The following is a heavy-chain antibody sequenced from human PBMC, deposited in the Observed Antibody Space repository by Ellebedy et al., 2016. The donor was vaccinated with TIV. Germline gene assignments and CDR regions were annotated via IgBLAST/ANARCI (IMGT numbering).Heavy chain of an antibody. J-gene: IGHJ4*02. CDR1: GYTFTSYF. CDR2: INPSAGST. V-gene: IGHV1-46*01. D-gene: IGHD3-10*01. CDR3: ARGRGWFGELLGYFDY. Sequence: ASVKVSCXASGYTFTSYFLHWVRQAPGQGLEWMGIINPSAGSTFYAQKFQGRVTVTRDTSTTTVYMELSSLRTDDTAVYYCARGRGWFGELLGYFDYWGQGALVTVSS.